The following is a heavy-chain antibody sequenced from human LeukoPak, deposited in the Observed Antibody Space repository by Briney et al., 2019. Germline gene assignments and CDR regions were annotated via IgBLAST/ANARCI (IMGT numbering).Heavy chain of an antibody. J-gene: IGHJ3*02. CDR1: GGSFSGYY. CDR2: INHSGST. V-gene: IGHV4-34*01. CDR3: ATMDILSAFDI. Sequence: SETLSLTRAVYGGSFSGYYWSWIRQPPGKGLEWIGEINHSGSTNYNPSLKSRVTISVDTSKNQFSLKLSSVTAADTAVYYCATMDILSAFDIWGQGTMVTVSS. D-gene: IGHD2-2*03.